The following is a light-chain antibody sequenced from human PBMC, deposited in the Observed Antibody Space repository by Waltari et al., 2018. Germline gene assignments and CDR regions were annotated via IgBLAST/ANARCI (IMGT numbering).Light chain of an antibody. J-gene: IGLJ2*01. CDR1: NIGSKR. V-gene: IGLV3-21*02. CDR2: DDS. CDR3: QVWDNSSDQGV. Sequence: SYVLTQPPSVSVTPGQTARITCGGNNIGSKRVNWYQQKPGQAPVMVVYDDSDRPSGIPERFSGSNSGNTATLTISRVEAGDEADYYCQVWDNSSDQGVFGGGTKLTVL.